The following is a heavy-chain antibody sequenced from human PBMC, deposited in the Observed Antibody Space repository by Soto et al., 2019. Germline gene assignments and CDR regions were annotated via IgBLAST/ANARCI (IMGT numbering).Heavy chain of an antibody. CDR2: IWFDGSNK. Sequence: GGSLRLSCAASGFNFSSYGMHWVRQAPGKGLEWVAVIWFDGSNKYYADSVKGRFTVSRDNSKNTLYLQMNSLRAEDTAVYYCGSSGRGDFTAMVNYFYYGMDVWGQGTTVTVSS. D-gene: IGHD5-18*01. V-gene: IGHV3-33*08. J-gene: IGHJ6*02. CDR3: GSSGRGDFTAMVNYFYYGMDV. CDR1: GFNFSSYG.